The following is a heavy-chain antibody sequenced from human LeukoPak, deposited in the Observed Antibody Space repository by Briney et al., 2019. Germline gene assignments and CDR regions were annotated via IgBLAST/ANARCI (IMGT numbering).Heavy chain of an antibody. V-gene: IGHV3-23*01. Sequence: GSLRLSCAASGFTFTSYAMNWVRQAPGKGLEWVSAISGSDGSTYYADSVKGRFTISRDNSKNTLYLQMNSLRAEDTAVYYCAKAGDYSYFDYWGQGTLVTVSS. D-gene: IGHD4-11*01. CDR1: GFTFTSYA. CDR2: ISGSDGST. J-gene: IGHJ4*02. CDR3: AKAGDYSYFDY.